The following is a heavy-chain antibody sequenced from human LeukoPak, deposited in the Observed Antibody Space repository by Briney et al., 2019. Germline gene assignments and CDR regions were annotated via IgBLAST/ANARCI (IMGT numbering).Heavy chain of an antibody. V-gene: IGHV3-21*01. J-gene: IGHJ4*02. D-gene: IGHD6-19*01. CDR3: ARETRYSSGITNFDY. CDR1: GFTFSSYS. Sequence: GGSLRLSCADSGFTFSSYSMNWVRQAPGKGLEWVSSISSSSTYIYYADSVKGRFTISRDNAKNSLYLQMNSLRAEDTAVYYCARETRYSSGITNFDYWGQGTLVTVSS. CDR2: ISSSSTYI.